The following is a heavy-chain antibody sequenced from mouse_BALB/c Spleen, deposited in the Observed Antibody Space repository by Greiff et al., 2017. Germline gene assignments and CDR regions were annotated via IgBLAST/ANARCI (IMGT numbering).Heavy chain of an antibody. CDR2: ISSGGSYT. Sequence: VQVVESGGDLVKPGGSLKLSCAASGFTFSSYGMSWVRQTPDKRLEWVATISSGGSYTYYPDSVKGRFTISRDNAKNTLYLQMSSLKSEDTAMYYCARLDGNYWFAYWGQGTLVTVSA. CDR3: ARLDGNYWFAY. J-gene: IGHJ3*01. V-gene: IGHV5-6*01. D-gene: IGHD2-1*01. CDR1: GFTFSSYG.